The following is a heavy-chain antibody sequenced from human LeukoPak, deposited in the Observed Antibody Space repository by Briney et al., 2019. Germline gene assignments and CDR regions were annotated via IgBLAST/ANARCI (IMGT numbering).Heavy chain of an antibody. CDR3: ARSITGTYLYYFDY. Sequence: SMKVSCKASGGTFSSYAISWVRQAPGQGLEWMGGIIPIFGTANYAQKFQGRVTITADESTSTAYMELSSLRSEDTAVYYCARSITGTYLYYFDYWGQGTLVTVSS. J-gene: IGHJ4*02. CDR1: GGTFSSYA. D-gene: IGHD1-20*01. V-gene: IGHV1-69*13. CDR2: IIPIFGTA.